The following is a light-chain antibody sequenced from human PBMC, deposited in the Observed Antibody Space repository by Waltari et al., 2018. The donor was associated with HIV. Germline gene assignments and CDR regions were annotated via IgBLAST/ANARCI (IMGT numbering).Light chain of an antibody. Sequence: DIVMTQSTDALAVSLGERAAINCPSSQSILYNSNNKNYLVWYQQRPGQTPKVLIPRASTRESGVPDRFSGSGSGTHFTLAINGLQAEDVAVYYCQQYYSIPITFGQGTRLDIK. CDR2: RAS. V-gene: IGKV4-1*01. CDR1: QSILYNSNNKNY. CDR3: QQYYSIPIT. J-gene: IGKJ5*01.